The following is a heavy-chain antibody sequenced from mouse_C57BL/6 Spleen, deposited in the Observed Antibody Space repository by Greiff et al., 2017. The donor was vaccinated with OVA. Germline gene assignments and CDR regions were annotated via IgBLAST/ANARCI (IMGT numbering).Heavy chain of an antibody. CDR2: IYPSDSET. CDR3: ARSDYTLFDY. V-gene: IGHV1-61*01. CDR1: GYTFTSYW. Sequence: QVQLQQSGAELVRPGSSVKLSCKASGYTFTSYWMDWVKQRPGQGLEWIGNIYPSDSETHYNQKFKDKATLTVDKSSSTAYMQLSSLTSEDSAVYYCARSDYTLFDYWGQGTTLTVSS. D-gene: IGHD2-12*01. J-gene: IGHJ2*01.